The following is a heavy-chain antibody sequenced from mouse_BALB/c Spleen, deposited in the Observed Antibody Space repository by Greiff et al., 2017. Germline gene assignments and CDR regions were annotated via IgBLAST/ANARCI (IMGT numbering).Heavy chain of an antibody. Sequence: EVQLQQSGAELVKPGASVKLSCTASGFNIKDTYMHWVKQRPEQGLEWIGRIDPANGNTKYDPKFQGKATITADTSSNTAYMQLSSLTSEDSAVYYCARGGSTMITDYYAMDYWGQGTSVTVSS. CDR2: IDPANGNT. V-gene: IGHV14-3*02. CDR1: GFNIKDTY. CDR3: ARGGSTMITDYYAMDY. D-gene: IGHD2-4*01. J-gene: IGHJ4*01.